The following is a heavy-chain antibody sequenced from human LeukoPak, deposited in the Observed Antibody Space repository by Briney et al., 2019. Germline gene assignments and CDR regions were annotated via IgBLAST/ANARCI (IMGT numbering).Heavy chain of an antibody. D-gene: IGHD5-18*01. J-gene: IGHJ4*02. Sequence: PGGSLRLSCAASGFIFSNYGMHWVRQAPGKGLEWVSVIWFDGSRKYYADSVKGRFTISRDDSKNTLYLQMNSLRAEDTAVYHCAKGRYSYGQGIDFWGQGTLVTVSS. CDR1: GFIFSNYG. V-gene: IGHV3-33*06. CDR2: IWFDGSRK. CDR3: AKGRYSYGQGIDF.